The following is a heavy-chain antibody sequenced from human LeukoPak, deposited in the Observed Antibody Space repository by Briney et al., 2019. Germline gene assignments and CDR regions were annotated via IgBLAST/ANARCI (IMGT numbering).Heavy chain of an antibody. CDR3: ARVFHYYCSGGSCQRANWFDP. CDR2: INHSGST. J-gene: IGHJ5*02. Sequence: PSETLSLTCAVYGGSFSGYYWSWIRQPPGKGLEWIGEINHSGSTNYNPSLKSRVTISVDTSKDQFSLKLSSVTAADTAVYYCARVFHYYCSGGSCQRANWFDPWGQGTLVTVSS. V-gene: IGHV4-34*01. CDR1: GGSFSGYY. D-gene: IGHD2-15*01.